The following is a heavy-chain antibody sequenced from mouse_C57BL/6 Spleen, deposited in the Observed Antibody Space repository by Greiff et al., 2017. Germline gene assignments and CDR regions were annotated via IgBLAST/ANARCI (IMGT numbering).Heavy chain of an antibody. Sequence: VQLQQSGASVKLSCKASGYTFTDYYINWVKQRPGQGLEWIARIYPGSGNPYYNEKFKGKATLTAEKSSSTAYMQLSSLTFEDCAVYFCERYGYAMDYWGQGTSVTVSS. D-gene: IGHD1-1*01. V-gene: IGHV1-76*01. CDR3: ERYGYAMDY. CDR2: IYPGSGNP. J-gene: IGHJ4*01. CDR1: GYTFTDYY.